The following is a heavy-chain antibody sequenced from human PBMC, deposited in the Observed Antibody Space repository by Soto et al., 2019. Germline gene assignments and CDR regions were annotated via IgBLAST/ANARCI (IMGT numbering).Heavy chain of an antibody. Sequence: QTLALTFAVSGDSVSDNSSALNLIIQSPSIVLXWLGRTYYRSKWYNDYAVSVKSRITINPDTSKNQFSLQLNYVTHEDTAVYYCARDRAGVYGMDVWGLGATVTVSS. CDR2: TYYRSKWYN. CDR3: ARDRAGVYGMDV. CDR1: GDSVSDNSSA. D-gene: IGHD3-10*01. V-gene: IGHV6-1*01. J-gene: IGHJ6*01.